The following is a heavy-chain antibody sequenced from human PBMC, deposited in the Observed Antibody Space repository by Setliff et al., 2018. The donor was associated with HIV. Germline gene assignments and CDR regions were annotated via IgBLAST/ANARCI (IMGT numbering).Heavy chain of an antibody. CDR2: IRSDGSNK. D-gene: IGHD3-10*01. CDR3: AKDKGQKYADY. CDR1: GFTFSDYS. V-gene: IGHV3-30*02. J-gene: IGHJ4*02. Sequence: PGGSLRLSCVASGFTFSDYSMNWVRQAPGKGLEWVASIRSDGSNKYYADSVTGRFTISRDDSKNTLYLQMNSLRAEDTAVYYCAKDKGQKYADYWGQGTMVTVPQ.